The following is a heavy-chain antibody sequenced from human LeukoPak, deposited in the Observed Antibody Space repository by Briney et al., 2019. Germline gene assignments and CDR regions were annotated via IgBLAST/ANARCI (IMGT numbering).Heavy chain of an antibody. CDR3: ARDDHIVVVTAIPATGAFDI. CDR2: ISSSGSTK. Sequence: GGSLRLSCAASGFIFSDYYMSWIRQAPGKGLEWVSYISSSGSTKYYADSVKGRFTISRDNAKNSVLLQMNSLRAEDTAVYYCARDDHIVVVTAIPATGAFDIWGQGTMVTVSS. V-gene: IGHV3-11*04. CDR1: GFIFSDYY. D-gene: IGHD2-21*02. J-gene: IGHJ3*02.